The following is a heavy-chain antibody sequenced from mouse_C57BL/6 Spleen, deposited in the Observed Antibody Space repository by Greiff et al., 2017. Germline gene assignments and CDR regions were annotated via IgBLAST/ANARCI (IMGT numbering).Heavy chain of an antibody. J-gene: IGHJ4*01. CDR1: GYTFTSYW. Sequence: QVQLQQPGAELVMPGASVKLSCKASGYTFTSYWMHWVKQRPGQGLEWIGEIDPSDSYTNYNQKFKGKSTLTVDKSSSTAYMQLSSLTSEDSAVYYCARNDGYSGIDAMDYWGQGTSVTVSS. D-gene: IGHD2-3*01. V-gene: IGHV1-69*01. CDR2: IDPSDSYT. CDR3: ARNDGYSGIDAMDY.